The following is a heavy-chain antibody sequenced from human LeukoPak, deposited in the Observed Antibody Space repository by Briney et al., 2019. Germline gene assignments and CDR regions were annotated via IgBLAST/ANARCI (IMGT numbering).Heavy chain of an antibody. Sequence: GALRLSCAASGFTFSSYAMSWVRQAPGKGLEWVSAISGSGGSTYYADSVKGRFTISRDNSKNTLYLQMNSLRAEDTAVYYCVKDAAMDYDSSGPTGDAFDIWGQGTMVTVSS. CDR1: GFTFSSYA. V-gene: IGHV3-23*01. CDR3: VKDAAMDYDSSGPTGDAFDI. J-gene: IGHJ3*02. D-gene: IGHD3-22*01. CDR2: ISGSGGST.